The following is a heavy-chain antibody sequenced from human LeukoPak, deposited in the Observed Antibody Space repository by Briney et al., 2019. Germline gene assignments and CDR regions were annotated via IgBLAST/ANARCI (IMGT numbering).Heavy chain of an antibody. Sequence: GASVTVSCTASGYTFTGYYMHWGRQAPGQGLEWMGWINPNSGGTNYAQKFQGWVTMTRDTSISTAYMELSRLRSDDTAVYYCARGGLGKYDQNDYWGQGTLVTVSS. J-gene: IGHJ4*02. CDR3: ARGGLGKYDQNDY. D-gene: IGHD7-27*01. CDR1: GYTFTGYY. V-gene: IGHV1-2*04. CDR2: INPNSGGT.